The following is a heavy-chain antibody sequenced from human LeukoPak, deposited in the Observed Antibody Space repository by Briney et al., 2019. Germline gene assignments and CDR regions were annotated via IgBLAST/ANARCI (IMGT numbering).Heavy chain of an antibody. CDR2: IYYSGST. CDR1: GGSISSYY. CDR3: ARELTYADY. J-gene: IGHJ4*02. V-gene: IGHV4-59*04. D-gene: IGHD1-26*01. Sequence: SETLSLTCTVSGGSISSYYWSWIRQPPGKGLEYIGYIYYSGSTYYNPSLKSRVTMSVDTSKNQFSLKLSSVTAADTAVYYCARELTYADYWGQGTLVTVSS.